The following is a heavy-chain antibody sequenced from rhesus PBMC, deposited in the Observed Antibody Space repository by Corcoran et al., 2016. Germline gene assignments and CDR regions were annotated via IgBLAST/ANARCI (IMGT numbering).Heavy chain of an antibody. V-gene: IGHV4-147*01. CDR1: GGSISHRW. Sequence: QLQQQESGPGLVRPSETLSLTCAVAGGSISHRWGSWIRQPPGKGLQGIGRISVGSGSSSYSPSLRRRATIATDTSRNQISLRLSFVTAADTALYYCANGGPDKDRFDVWGPGVLVTVSS. D-gene: IGHD3-34*01. CDR3: ANGGPDKDRFDV. J-gene: IGHJ5-1*01. CDR2: ISVGSGSS.